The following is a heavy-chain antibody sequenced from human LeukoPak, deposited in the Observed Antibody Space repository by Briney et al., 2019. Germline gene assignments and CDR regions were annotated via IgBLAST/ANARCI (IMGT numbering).Heavy chain of an antibody. CDR3: VRGDWYFES. J-gene: IGHJ4*02. V-gene: IGHV3-30*09. CDR1: GFSFSTYA. CDR2: ISYDGSIR. D-gene: IGHD2-21*01. Sequence: TGGSLRLSCAASGFSFSTYAIHWVRQAPGRGLEWVAFISYDGSIRYHGDSVKGRFAISRDNSKNTLYLEMNSLRAEDTAVYFCVRGDWYFESWGQGTLVTVSS.